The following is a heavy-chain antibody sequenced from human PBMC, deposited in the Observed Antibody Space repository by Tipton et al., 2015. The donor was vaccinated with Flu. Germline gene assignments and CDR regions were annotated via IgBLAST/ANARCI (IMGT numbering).Heavy chain of an antibody. D-gene: IGHD3-22*01. V-gene: IGHV3-73*01. Sequence: SLRLSCAASGFTFGGSAIHWIRQASGKGLEWVGHIRSKANIYATAYAASVKGRFTISRDDSKNTAYLQMNSLKTEDTAVYYSTRPNGRDSSGYYEGTYDYWGQGTLVTVSS. CDR3: TRPNGRDSSGYYEGTYDY. J-gene: IGHJ4*02. CDR2: IRSKANIYAT. CDR1: GFTFGGSA.